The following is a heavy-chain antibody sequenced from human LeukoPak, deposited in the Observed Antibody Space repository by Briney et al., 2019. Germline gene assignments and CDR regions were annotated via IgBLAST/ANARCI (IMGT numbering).Heavy chain of an antibody. Sequence: PSETLSLTCTVSGGSISSSSYYWGWIRQPPGKGLEWIGEINHSGSTNYNPSLKSRVTISVDTSKNQFSLKLSSVTAADTAVYYCARSSPRAAPYCSGGSCYPRGFDPWGQGTLVTVSS. CDR2: INHSGST. J-gene: IGHJ5*02. D-gene: IGHD2-15*01. V-gene: IGHV4-39*07. CDR3: ARSSPRAAPYCSGGSCYPRGFDP. CDR1: GGSISSSSYY.